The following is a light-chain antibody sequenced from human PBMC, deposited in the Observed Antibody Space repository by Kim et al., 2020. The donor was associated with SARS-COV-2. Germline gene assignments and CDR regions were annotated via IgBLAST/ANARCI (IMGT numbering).Light chain of an antibody. V-gene: IGKV3-20*01. CDR2: GAS. CDR1: QSVRSSY. Sequence: SLSPGERATLTGRASQSVRSSYLAWYQQKPGQAPRLLIYGASNRATGIPDRFSGSGSGTDFTLTISRLEPEDFAVYYCQQYGSSRTFGQGTKLEIK. J-gene: IGKJ2*02. CDR3: QQYGSSRT.